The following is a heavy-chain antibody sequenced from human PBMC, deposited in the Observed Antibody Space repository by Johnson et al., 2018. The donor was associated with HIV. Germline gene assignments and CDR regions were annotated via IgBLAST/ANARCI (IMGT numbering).Heavy chain of an antibody. CDR1: GFMFSNYG. Sequence: QVQLVESGGGVVQPGRSLRLSCAASGFMFSNYGMHWVRQAPGKGLEWVAVISDDGSNKHYVDSVKGRFTISRDNSKNTLYLQMNSLKTEDTAVYYCARTHIVGPDDAFDIWGQGTMVTVSS. J-gene: IGHJ3*02. V-gene: IGHV3-30*03. CDR2: ISDDGSNK. CDR3: ARTHIVGPDDAFDI. D-gene: IGHD2-21*01.